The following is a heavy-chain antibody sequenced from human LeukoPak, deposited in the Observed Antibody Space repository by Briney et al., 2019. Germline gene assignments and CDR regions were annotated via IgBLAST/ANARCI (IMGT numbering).Heavy chain of an antibody. CDR3: ARGRGGFYYFDY. Sequence: PSETLSLTCPVSGGSIINYYWNWIRQPPGKGLEWIGQIYYSGSTNYNPSLKSRVTISVETSKNQFSLKLSSVTAADTAIYYCARGRGGFYYFDYWGLGTMVTVSS. J-gene: IGHJ4*02. CDR1: GGSIINYY. V-gene: IGHV4-59*01. CDR2: IYYSGST. D-gene: IGHD2-15*01.